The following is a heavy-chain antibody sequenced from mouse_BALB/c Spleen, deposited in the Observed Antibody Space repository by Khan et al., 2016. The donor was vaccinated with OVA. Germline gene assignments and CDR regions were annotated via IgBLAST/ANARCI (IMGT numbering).Heavy chain of an antibody. V-gene: IGHV2-6-4*01. Sequence: VQLQESGPGLVAPSQSLSITCTVSGFSLSRYNIHWVRQPPGKGLEWLGMIWGGGGTDYNSTLKSRLNISKDNSKSQVFLKMNSLQTDDTAMYYCARVYYRYDGYYAMDYWGQGTSVTVSS. D-gene: IGHD2-14*01. CDR3: ARVYYRYDGYYAMDY. CDR1: GFSLSRYN. CDR2: IWGGGGT. J-gene: IGHJ4*01.